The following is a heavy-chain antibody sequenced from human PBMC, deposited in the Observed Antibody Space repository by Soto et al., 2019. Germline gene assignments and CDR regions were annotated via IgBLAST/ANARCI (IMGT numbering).Heavy chain of an antibody. CDR1: GFTFSNYG. D-gene: IGHD6-19*01. J-gene: IGHJ5*02. CDR3: AKEFSSVAGTVDL. V-gene: IGHV3-30*18. CDR2: ISYDGNNK. Sequence: PGGSLRLSCVASGFTFSNYGMYWFRQTPDKGLEWVAVISYDGNNKYYADSVKGRLTISRDNSNNTLYLHMNSLRPEDTAIYYCAKEFSSVAGTVDLWGQGTLVTDSS.